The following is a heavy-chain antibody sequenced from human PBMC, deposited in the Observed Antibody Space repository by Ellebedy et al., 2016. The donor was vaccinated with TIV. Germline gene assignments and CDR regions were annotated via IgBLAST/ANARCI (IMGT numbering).Heavy chain of an antibody. D-gene: IGHD3-10*01. CDR1: GDKFQTHY. Sequence: GESLKISXRDSGDKFQTHYIGWVRQVPGKGLEWMGIIYLHDSQATYSPSFEGQVTISADKSTKAAFLQWSSLQASDTAMYYCVRLVWVEEFRMDVWGQGTTVSVSS. J-gene: IGHJ6*02. V-gene: IGHV5-51*01. CDR2: IYLHDSQA. CDR3: VRLVWVEEFRMDV.